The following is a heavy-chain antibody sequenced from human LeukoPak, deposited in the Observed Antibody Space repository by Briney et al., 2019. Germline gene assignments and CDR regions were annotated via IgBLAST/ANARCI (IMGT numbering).Heavy chain of an antibody. CDR2: IYYSGST. V-gene: IGHV4-59*01. CDR3: ARENPPTMELDY. D-gene: IGHD4/OR15-4a*01. Sequence: SETLSLTCTVSGGSISSYYWSWIRQPPGKGLEWIGYIYYSGSTNYNPSLKSRVTISVDTSKNQFSLRLSSVTAADTAVYYCARENPPTMELDYWGQGTLVTVSS. J-gene: IGHJ4*02. CDR1: GGSISSYY.